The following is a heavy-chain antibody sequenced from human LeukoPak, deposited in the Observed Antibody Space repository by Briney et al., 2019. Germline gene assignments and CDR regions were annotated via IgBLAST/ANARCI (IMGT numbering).Heavy chain of an antibody. D-gene: IGHD3-10*01. CDR2: IYYSGST. V-gene: IGHV4-61*01. J-gene: IGHJ4*02. CDR3: ARVVYASGTRGKYYFDY. Sequence: KASETLSLTCTVSGASVSSGSYYWSWIRQPPGKGLEWIGYIYYSGSTNYNPSLKSRVTISIDTSKNQFSLKLSSVTAADTAVYYCARVVYASGTRGKYYFDYWGQGTLVTVSS. CDR1: GASVSSGSYY.